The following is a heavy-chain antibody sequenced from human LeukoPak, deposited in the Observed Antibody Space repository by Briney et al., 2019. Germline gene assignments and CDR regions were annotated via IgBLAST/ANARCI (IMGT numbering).Heavy chain of an antibody. V-gene: IGHV4-30-4*08. D-gene: IGHD2-2*01. CDR2: IFYSGST. CDR1: GGSISSGDYY. J-gene: IGHJ5*02. Sequence: PSATLSLTCNVSGGSISSGDYYWSWIRQPPGKGLEWIGYIFYSGSTYHNPSLKSRVTISVDTSKSQFSLKLRSVTAADTAVYYCARLNHCSTTSCYWVDPWGQGTLVTVSS. CDR3: ARLNHCSTTSCYWVDP.